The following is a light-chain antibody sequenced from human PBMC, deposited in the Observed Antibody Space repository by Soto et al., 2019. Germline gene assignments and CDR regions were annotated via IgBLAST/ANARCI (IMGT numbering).Light chain of an antibody. CDR2: EAT. CDR1: TSDVGIYNL. CDR3: SSYAGSNTVI. J-gene: IGLJ2*01. V-gene: IGLV2-23*01. Sequence: QSALTQPASVSGSPGQSITISCTGTTSDVGIYNLVSWYQQHPGKAPKLMIYEATKRPSGVSNRFSGSKSGNATSLTISGLQTEDEADYYCSSYAGSNTVIFGGGTQLTVL.